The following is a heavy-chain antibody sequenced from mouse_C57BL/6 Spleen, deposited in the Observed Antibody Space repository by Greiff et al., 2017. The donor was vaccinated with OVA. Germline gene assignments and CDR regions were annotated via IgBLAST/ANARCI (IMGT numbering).Heavy chain of an antibody. CDR1: GYTFTSYW. D-gene: IGHD1-1*01. Sequence: QVQLQQPGAELVKPGASVKLSCKASGYTFTSYWMQWVKQRPGQGLEWIGEIDPSDSYTNYNQKFKGKATLTVDTSSSTAYMQLSSLTSEDSAVYYCANCYGSSWLAYWGQGTLVTVSA. CDR2: IDPSDSYT. V-gene: IGHV1-50*01. CDR3: ANCYGSSWLAY. J-gene: IGHJ3*01.